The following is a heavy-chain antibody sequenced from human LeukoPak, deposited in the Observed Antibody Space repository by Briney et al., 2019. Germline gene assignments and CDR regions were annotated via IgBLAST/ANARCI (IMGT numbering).Heavy chain of an antibody. V-gene: IGHV3-13*01. J-gene: IGHJ3*02. CDR3: VLGAYWNDDKNAFHI. Sequence: GSLRLSCAASGLTFSSYDMHWVRRAAGKGLEWVSSIGATGDTYYIDSVKGRFTISRENAKRSLYLQVSSLRVEDTAVYSCVLGAYWNDDKNAFHIWGPGTMVTVSS. CDR2: IGATGDT. D-gene: IGHD1-1*01. CDR1: GLTFSSYD.